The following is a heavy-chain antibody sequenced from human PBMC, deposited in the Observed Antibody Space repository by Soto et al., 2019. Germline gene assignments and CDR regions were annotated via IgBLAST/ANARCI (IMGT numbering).Heavy chain of an antibody. CDR2: IIPIFGTA. Sequence: ASVKVSCKASGGTFSSYAISWVRQAPGQGLEWMGGIIPIFGTANYAQKFQGRVTITADESTSTAYMELSSLRSEDTAEYYCARDGRLELPHDRYYFDYWGQGTLVTVSS. D-gene: IGHD1-7*01. CDR3: ARDGRLELPHDRYYFDY. V-gene: IGHV1-69*13. J-gene: IGHJ4*02. CDR1: GGTFSSYA.